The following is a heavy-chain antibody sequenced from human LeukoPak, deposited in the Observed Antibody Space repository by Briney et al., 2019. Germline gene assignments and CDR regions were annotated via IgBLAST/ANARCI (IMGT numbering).Heavy chain of an antibody. J-gene: IGHJ4*02. D-gene: IGHD1-14*01. CDR1: GYTFTGYY. CDR3: ARATAENDH. CDR2: INPKTGGT. V-gene: IGHV1-2*02. Sequence: GASVKVSCKASGYTFTGYYMHWVRQAPGQGLEWMGWINPKTGGTSYAQRFQGRATMTRDTSISTVNMELSRLTSDDTAVYYCARATAENDHWGQGTLVTVSS.